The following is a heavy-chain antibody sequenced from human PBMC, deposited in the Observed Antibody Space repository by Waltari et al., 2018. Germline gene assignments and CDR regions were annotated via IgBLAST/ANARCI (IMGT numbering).Heavy chain of an antibody. CDR1: GGSISSHY. J-gene: IGHJ3*02. CDR2: IYYSGST. D-gene: IGHD2-8*02. Sequence: QVQLQESGPGLVKPSETLSLTCTVSGGSISSHYWSWIRQPPGKGLEWIGYIYYSGSTNYNPSLKSRVTISVDTSKNQFSLKLSSVTAADTAVYYCAKLRGVWKNDAFDIWGQGTMVTVSS. CDR3: AKLRGVWKNDAFDI. V-gene: IGHV4-59*11.